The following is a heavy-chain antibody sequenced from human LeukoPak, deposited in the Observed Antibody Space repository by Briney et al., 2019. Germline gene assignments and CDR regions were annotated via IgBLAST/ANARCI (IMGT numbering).Heavy chain of an antibody. V-gene: IGHV3-73*01. Sequence: GGSLRLSCAASGFTFSGSAMHWVRQPSGKGLEWVGRIRSKANSYATAYAASVKGRFAISRDDSKNTAYLQMNSLKTEDTAVYYCTSRLYYDILTGEPLDAFDIWGQGTMVTVSS. D-gene: IGHD3-9*01. CDR2: IRSKANSYAT. CDR3: TSRLYYDILTGEPLDAFDI. J-gene: IGHJ3*02. CDR1: GFTFSGSA.